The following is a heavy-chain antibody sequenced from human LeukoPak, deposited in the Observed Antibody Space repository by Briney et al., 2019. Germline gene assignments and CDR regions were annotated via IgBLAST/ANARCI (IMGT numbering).Heavy chain of an antibody. J-gene: IGHJ4*02. V-gene: IGHV4-59*01. Sequence: SETLSLTCTVSGGSINSYYWSWIRQPPGKGLEWIGHIYYSGSTKYNPSLKSRVTISVDTSKNQFSLKLSSVTAADPAVYYCARYHKGIVAPTPFDYWGQGTLVTVSS. CDR2: IYYSGST. CDR1: GGSINSYY. CDR3: ARYHKGIVAPTPFDY. D-gene: IGHD1-26*01.